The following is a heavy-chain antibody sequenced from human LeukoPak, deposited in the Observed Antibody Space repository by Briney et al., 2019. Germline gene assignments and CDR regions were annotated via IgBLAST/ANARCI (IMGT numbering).Heavy chain of an antibody. Sequence: ASVKVSCKASGYTLTGYYIHWVRQAPGQGLEWMGWINPNSGGTNYAQKFQGRVTMTRDTSISTAYMELSRLRSDDTAVYYCARDHPTPFLEWLFTLDYWGQGTLVTVSS. D-gene: IGHD3-3*01. CDR1: GYTLTGYY. CDR3: ARDHPTPFLEWLFTLDY. CDR2: INPNSGGT. V-gene: IGHV1-2*02. J-gene: IGHJ4*02.